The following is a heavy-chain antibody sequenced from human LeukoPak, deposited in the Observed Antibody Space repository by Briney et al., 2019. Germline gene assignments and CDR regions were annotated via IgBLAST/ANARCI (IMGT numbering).Heavy chain of an antibody. CDR1: GGSISSYY. CDR3: ARGIYYYYYMDV. CDR2: IYYSGST. J-gene: IGHJ6*03. Sequence: SETLSLTCTVSGGSISSYYWSWIRQPPGKGLEWIGYIYYSGSTNYNPSLKSRVTISVDTSKNQFSLKLSSVTAADTAVYYCARGIYYYYYMDVWGKGTTVTVSS. V-gene: IGHV4-59*01.